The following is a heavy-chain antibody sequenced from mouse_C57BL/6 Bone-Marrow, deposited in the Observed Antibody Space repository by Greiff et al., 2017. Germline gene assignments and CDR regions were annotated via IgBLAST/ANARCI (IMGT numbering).Heavy chain of an antibody. CDR2: INSAGGST. J-gene: IGHJ3*01. CDR3: ARPRQRRPRAY. CDR1: EYEFPSHD. D-gene: IGHD3-2*02. Sequence: EVQGVESGGGLVQPGASLKLSCESNEYEFPSHDMSWVRKTPEKRLELVAAINSAGGSTYYPDTMERRFIISRDNTKKTLYLQMSSLRSEDTALYYCARPRQRRPRAYWGQGTRVTVSA. V-gene: IGHV5-2*01.